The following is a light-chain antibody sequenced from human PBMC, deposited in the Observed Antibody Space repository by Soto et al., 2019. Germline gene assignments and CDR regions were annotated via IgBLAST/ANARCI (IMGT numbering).Light chain of an antibody. CDR3: QQRSSWPRT. Sequence: DIQLTQSPSFLSASVGDRVTITCRASQGISSYLAWYQQKPEKAPKLLIYAASTLQSGVPSRFSGSGSGTEFTLTISSLQPEDFATYYCQQRSSWPRTFGKGTKVDIK. J-gene: IGKJ1*01. CDR2: AAS. CDR1: QGISSY. V-gene: IGKV1-9*01.